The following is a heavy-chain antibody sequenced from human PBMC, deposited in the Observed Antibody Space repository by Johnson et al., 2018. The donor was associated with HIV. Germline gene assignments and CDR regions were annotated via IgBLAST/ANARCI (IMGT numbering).Heavy chain of an antibody. J-gene: IGHJ3*02. V-gene: IGHV3-20*04. D-gene: IGHD2-15*01. CDR1: GFTFSDYY. CDR2: ISWNSDDI. CDR3: AASPEDLRAFDI. Sequence: EVQLVESGGGVERPGGSLRLSCVASGFTFSDYYMSWIRQAPGKGLEWVSGISWNSDDIGYAVSVKGRFSISRDNAKNSLYLQMNSLRAEDTALYYCAASPEDLRAFDIWGQGTMVTVSS.